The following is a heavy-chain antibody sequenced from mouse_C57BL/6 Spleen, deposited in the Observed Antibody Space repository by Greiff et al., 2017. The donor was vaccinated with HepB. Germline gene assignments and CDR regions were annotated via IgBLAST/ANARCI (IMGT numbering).Heavy chain of an antibody. D-gene: IGHD1-1*01. Sequence: VQLQQSGPVLVKPGASVKMSCKASGYTFTDYYMNWVKQSHGKSLEWIGVINPYNGGTSYNQKFKGKATLTVDKSSSTAYMELNSLTSEDSAVYYCARSTYYGSSYYFDYWGQGTTLTVSS. CDR1: GYTFTDYY. V-gene: IGHV1-19*01. CDR2: INPYNGGT. J-gene: IGHJ2*01. CDR3: ARSTYYGSSYYFDY.